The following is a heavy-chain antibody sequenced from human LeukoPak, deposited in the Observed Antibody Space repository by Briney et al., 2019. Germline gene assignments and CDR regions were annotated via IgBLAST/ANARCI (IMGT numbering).Heavy chain of an antibody. J-gene: IGHJ4*02. D-gene: IGHD3-9*01. CDR2: INPNSGGT. CDR1: GYTFTGYY. Sequence: GASVKVSCKASGYTFTGYYMHWVRQAPGQGLEWMGWINPNSGGTNYAQKFQGRVTMTRDTSISTAYMELSRLRSDDTAVYYCARGIRYYDILTGYTTFDYWGQGTLVTVSS. CDR3: ARGIRYYDILTGYTTFDY. V-gene: IGHV1-2*02.